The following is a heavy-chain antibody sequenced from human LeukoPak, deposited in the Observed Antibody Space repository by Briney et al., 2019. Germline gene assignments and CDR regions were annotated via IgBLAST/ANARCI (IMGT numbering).Heavy chain of an antibody. J-gene: IGHJ4*02. CDR1: GYTFTSYG. CDR3: ARGPTRRGAVAAKGDIDY. D-gene: IGHD6-19*01. CDR2: ISAYNGNT. V-gene: IGHV1-18*01. Sequence: PGASVKVSCTASGYTFTSYGISWVRQAPGQGLEWMGWISAYNGNTNYAQKLQGRVTMTTDTSTSTAYMELRSLRSDDTAVYYCARGPTRRGAVAAKGDIDYWGQGTLVTVSS.